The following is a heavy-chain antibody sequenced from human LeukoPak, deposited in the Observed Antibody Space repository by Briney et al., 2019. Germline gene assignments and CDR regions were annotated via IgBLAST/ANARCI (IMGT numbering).Heavy chain of an antibody. D-gene: IGHD5-18*01. Sequence: SETLSLTCTVSGGSISSYYWSWIRQPPGKGLEWIGYIYYGGSTNYNPSLKSRVTISVDTSKNQFSLKLSSVTAADTAVYYCARQKNTAMVTLFDYWGQGTLVTVSS. CDR2: IYYGGST. CDR3: ARQKNTAMVTLFDY. CDR1: GGSISSYY. V-gene: IGHV4-59*08. J-gene: IGHJ4*02.